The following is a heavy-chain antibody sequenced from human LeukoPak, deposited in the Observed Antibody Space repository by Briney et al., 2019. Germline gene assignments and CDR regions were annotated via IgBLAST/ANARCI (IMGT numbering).Heavy chain of an antibody. D-gene: IGHD2-2*01. Sequence: SVKVSCKASGGTFSSYAISWVRQAPGQGLEWMGGIIPIFGTANYAQKFQGRVTITADESTSTAYMELSSLRSEDTAVYYCARDLGYCSSTSCYVYYYYYGMDVWGQGTTVTVSS. CDR3: ARDLGYCSSTSCYVYYYYYGMDV. V-gene: IGHV1-69*13. J-gene: IGHJ6*02. CDR1: GGTFSSYA. CDR2: IIPIFGTA.